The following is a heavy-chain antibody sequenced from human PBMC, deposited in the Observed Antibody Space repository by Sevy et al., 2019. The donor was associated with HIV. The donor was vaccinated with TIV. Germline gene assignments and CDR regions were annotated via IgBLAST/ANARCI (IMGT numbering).Heavy chain of an antibody. J-gene: IGHJ6*02. V-gene: IGHV3-72*01. CDR2: TRNKANSYTT. CDR3: ARGPVVVPAAMEDYYYGMDV. D-gene: IGHD2-2*01. CDR1: GFTFSDHY. Sequence: GGSLRLSCAASGFTFSDHYMDWVRQAPGKGLEWVGRTRNKANSYTTEYAASVKGRFTISRDDSKNSLYLQMNSLKTEDTAVYYCARGPVVVPAAMEDYYYGMDVWGQRTTVTVSS.